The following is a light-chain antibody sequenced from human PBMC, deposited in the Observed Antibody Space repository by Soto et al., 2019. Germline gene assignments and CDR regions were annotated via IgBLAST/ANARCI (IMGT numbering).Light chain of an antibody. J-gene: IGKJ2*01. CDR3: QQYLSYVT. V-gene: IGKV1-5*03. CDR1: QSIGIW. Sequence: DIQMTQSPSTLSASVGDRVTITCRASQSIGIWLAWYQQKPGKAPKLLIYKASNLKSEVPSRCSGSGFGTDVTLANSSLQPDDLATYYCQQYLSYVTFGQSNKLEIK. CDR2: KAS.